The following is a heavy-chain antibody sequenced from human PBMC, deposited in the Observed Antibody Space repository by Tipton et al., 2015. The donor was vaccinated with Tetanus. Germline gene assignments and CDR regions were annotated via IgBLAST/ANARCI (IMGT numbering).Heavy chain of an antibody. D-gene: IGHD2-15*01. J-gene: IGHJ5*02. CDR3: AREADCCGGSFFSGDIDP. CDR1: GFIFSSYG. Sequence: SLRLSCAASGFIFSSYGIHWVRQAPGKGLVWLAASWYDGTDKYYADSEKGRFTLSRDNSKNTLYLQMNSLRAEDTALYYCAREADCCGGSFFSGDIDPWGQGTQVTVSS. V-gene: IGHV3-33*01. CDR2: SWYDGTDK.